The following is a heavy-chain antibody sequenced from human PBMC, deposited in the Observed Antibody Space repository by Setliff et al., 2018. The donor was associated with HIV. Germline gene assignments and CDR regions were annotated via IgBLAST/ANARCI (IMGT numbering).Heavy chain of an antibody. CDR1: GGSISSHY. Sequence: PSETLSLTCTVSGGSISSHYWSWIRQPPGKGLEWIGSIYYSGSTNYNPSLKSRVTISVDTSKNQFSLKLSSVTAADTAVYYCARDRGYGSGNYNGYWGQGTPVTVSS. CDR2: IYYSGST. V-gene: IGHV4-59*11. CDR3: ARDRGYGSGNYNGY. J-gene: IGHJ4*02. D-gene: IGHD3-10*01.